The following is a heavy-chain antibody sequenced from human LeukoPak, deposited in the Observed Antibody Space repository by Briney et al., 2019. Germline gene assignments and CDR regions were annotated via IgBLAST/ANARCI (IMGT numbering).Heavy chain of an antibody. CDR2: FDPEDGET. D-gene: IGHD6-19*01. J-gene: IGHJ6*02. CDR1: GYTLTELS. V-gene: IGHV1-24*01. CDR3: ATGYSSGWTLDYYYGTDV. Sequence: ASVKVSCKVSGYTLTELSMHWVRQAPGKGLEWMGGFDPEDGETIYAQKFQGRVTMTEDTSTDTAYMELSSLRSEDTAVYYCATGYSSGWTLDYYYGTDVWGQGTTVTVSS.